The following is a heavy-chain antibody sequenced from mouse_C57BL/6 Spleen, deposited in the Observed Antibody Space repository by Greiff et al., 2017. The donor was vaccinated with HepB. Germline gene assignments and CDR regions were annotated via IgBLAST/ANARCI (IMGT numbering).Heavy chain of an antibody. J-gene: IGHJ4*01. V-gene: IGHV1-82*01. D-gene: IGHD1-1*01. Sequence: VQLQESGPELVKPGASVKISCKASGYAFSSSWMNWVKQRPGKGLEWIGRIYPGDGDTNYNGKFKGKATLTADKSSSTAYMQLSSLTSEDSAVYFCARGGGSSPYAMDYWGQGTSVTVSS. CDR3: ARGGGSSPYAMDY. CDR1: GYAFSSSW. CDR2: IYPGDGDT.